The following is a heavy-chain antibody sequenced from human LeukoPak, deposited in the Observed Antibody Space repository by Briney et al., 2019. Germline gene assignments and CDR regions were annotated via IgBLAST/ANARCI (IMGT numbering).Heavy chain of an antibody. CDR1: GGTFSSYA. CDR3: ASTRYYYDSSGYYYHYFDY. CDR2: IIPIFGTA. J-gene: IGHJ4*02. D-gene: IGHD3-22*01. V-gene: IGHV1-69*05. Sequence: ASVKVSCKASGGTFSSYAISWVRQAPGQGLEWMGGIIPIFGTANYAQKFQGRATITTDESTSTAYMELSSLRSEDTAVYYCASTRYYYDSSGYYYHYFDYWGQGTLVTVSS.